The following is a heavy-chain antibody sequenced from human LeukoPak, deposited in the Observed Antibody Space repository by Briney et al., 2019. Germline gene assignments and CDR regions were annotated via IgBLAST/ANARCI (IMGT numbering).Heavy chain of an antibody. CDR2: MNPNSGNT. Sequence: ASVKVSCKASGYTFTSYDINWVRQATGQGLEWMGWMNPNSGNTGYAQKFQGRVTITADESTSTAYMELSSLRSEDTAVYYCARDPGYCSSTSCLGLDAFDIWGQGTMVTVSS. J-gene: IGHJ3*02. CDR1: GYTFTSYD. D-gene: IGHD2-2*01. V-gene: IGHV1-8*03. CDR3: ARDPGYCSSTSCLGLDAFDI.